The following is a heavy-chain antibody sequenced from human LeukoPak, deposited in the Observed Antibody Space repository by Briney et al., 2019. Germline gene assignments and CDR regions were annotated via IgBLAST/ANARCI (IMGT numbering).Heavy chain of an antibody. CDR3: ARGIWTSHTDGYYFDS. J-gene: IGHJ4*02. Sequence: ASVKVSCEASGYTFTNYAILWVRQAPGQRLEWMGWINAGNGNTKYSQKFQDRVTITRDRSANTAYMEPSSLRFEDMAVYYCARGIWTSHTDGYYFDSWGQGTLVTVSS. V-gene: IGHV1-3*03. CDR1: GYTFTNYA. D-gene: IGHD6-13*01. CDR2: INAGNGNT.